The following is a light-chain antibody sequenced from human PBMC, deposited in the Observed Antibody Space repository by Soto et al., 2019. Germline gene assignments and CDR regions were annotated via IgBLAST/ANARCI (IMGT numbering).Light chain of an antibody. CDR1: QSINTF. CDR2: ATS. CDR3: HQTYSGLT. J-gene: IGKJ4*01. V-gene: IGKV1-39*01. Sequence: TQSPATLSVSPGESVTLSCRASQSINTFLAWYQQKPGKAPKLLIYATSRLESGVSSRFSGSGSGTDFALTINSLQPEDFATYYCHQTYSGLTFGGGTTV.